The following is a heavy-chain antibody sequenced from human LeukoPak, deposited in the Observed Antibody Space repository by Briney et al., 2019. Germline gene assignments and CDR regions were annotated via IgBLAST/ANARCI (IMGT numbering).Heavy chain of an antibody. J-gene: IGHJ4*02. CDR1: GGSISSSSYY. CDR3: ARQVVPAAMEAYFDY. CDR2: IYYSGST. D-gene: IGHD2-2*01. Sequence: SETLSLTCTVSGGSISSSSYYWGWIRQPPGKGLEWIGSIYYSGSTYYNPSLKSRVTISVDTSKNQFSLKLSSVTAADTAVYYCARQVVPAAMEAYFDYWGRGTLVTVSS. V-gene: IGHV4-39*01.